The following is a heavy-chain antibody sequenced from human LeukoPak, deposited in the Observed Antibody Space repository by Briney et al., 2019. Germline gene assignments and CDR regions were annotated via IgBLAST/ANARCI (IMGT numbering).Heavy chain of an antibody. CDR3: AKARIIVAGTFDY. J-gene: IGHJ4*02. Sequence: GGSLRLSCAASGFIFNSYAMTWVRQAPGKGLEWVSAIRGSDGSTFYADSVKGRFTISRDNSKNTLYLQMNSLRAEDTAVYYCAKARIIVAGTFDYWGQGTLVTVSS. D-gene: IGHD6-19*01. CDR1: GFIFNSYA. CDR2: IRGSDGST. V-gene: IGHV3-23*01.